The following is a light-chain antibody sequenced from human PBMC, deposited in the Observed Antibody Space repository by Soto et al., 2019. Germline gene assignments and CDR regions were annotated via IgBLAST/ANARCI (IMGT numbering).Light chain of an antibody. J-gene: IGKJ1*01. Sequence: VMSQSPATLSLSPWERDTISCRASQNVGGDVAWYQQKPGQAPRLLIFGATTRPTGIPARFSGSGSASEFTLTISSLQSEDFAVYFCQHYNTWPWTFGQGTKVDIK. CDR2: GAT. CDR3: QHYNTWPWT. CDR1: QNVGGD. V-gene: IGKV3-15*01.